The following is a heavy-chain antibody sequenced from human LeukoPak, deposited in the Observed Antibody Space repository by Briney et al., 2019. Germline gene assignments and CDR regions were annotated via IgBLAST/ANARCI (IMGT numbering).Heavy chain of an antibody. Sequence: TSETLSLTCTVSGGSISSYYWSWIRQPPGKGLEWIGYIYYSGSTNYNPSLKSRVTISVDTSKNQFSLKLSSVTAADTAVYYCARASAPYCSGGSCYSKWGQGTLVTVSS. CDR2: IYYSGST. CDR3: ARASAPYCSGGSCYSK. CDR1: GGSISSYY. D-gene: IGHD2-15*01. V-gene: IGHV4-59*01. J-gene: IGHJ4*02.